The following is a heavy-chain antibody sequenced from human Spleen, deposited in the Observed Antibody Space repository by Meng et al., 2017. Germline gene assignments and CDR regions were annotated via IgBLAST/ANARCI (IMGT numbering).Heavy chain of an antibody. CDR3: AREGYCSSTSCFEIDY. CDR2: INHSGST. CDR1: GGPVRISSHY. D-gene: IGHD2-2*01. J-gene: IGHJ4*02. V-gene: IGHV4-39*07. Sequence: SETLSLTCTVSGGPVRISSHYWGWIRQPPGKGLEWIGEINHSGSTHYNPSLESRATISVDTSKNQFSLKLSSVTAADTAVYYCAREGYCSSTSCFEIDYWGQGTLVTVSS.